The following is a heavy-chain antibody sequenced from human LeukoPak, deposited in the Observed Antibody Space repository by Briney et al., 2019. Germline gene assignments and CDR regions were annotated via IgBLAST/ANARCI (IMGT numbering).Heavy chain of an antibody. CDR2: IYYSGST. D-gene: IGHD2-2*01. CDR1: GGSISSGSYF. V-gene: IGHV4-39*01. Sequence: SETLSLTCNVSGGSISSGSYFWGCVRQPPGKGLEWIGSIYYSGSTYYNPSLKSRVTISVDTSKNQFSLKLTSVTAADTAVYYCDRIYCSSTACYFPSWFDPWGQGTLVTVSS. CDR3: DRIYCSSTACYFPSWFDP. J-gene: IGHJ5*02.